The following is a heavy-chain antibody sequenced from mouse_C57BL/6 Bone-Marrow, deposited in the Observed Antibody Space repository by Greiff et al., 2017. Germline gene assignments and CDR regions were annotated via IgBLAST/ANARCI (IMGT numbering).Heavy chain of an antibody. Sequence: QVQLQQPGAELVRPGSSVKLSCKASGYTFTSYWMHWVKQRPIQGLEWIGNIDPSDSETHYNQKFKDKATLTVDKSSSTVYMQLSSLTSEDSAVYYCARCYYGSSPFDYWGQGTTLTVSS. CDR2: IDPSDSET. D-gene: IGHD1-1*01. CDR3: ARCYYGSSPFDY. J-gene: IGHJ2*01. CDR1: GYTFTSYW. V-gene: IGHV1-52*01.